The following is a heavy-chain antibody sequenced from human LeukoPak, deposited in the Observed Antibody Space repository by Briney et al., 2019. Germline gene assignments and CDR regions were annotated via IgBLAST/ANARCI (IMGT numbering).Heavy chain of an antibody. Sequence: GGSLRLFCAASGSTLSSNWMHCVRQAPGKGLVWVSRINSDGSSTSYADSVKGRFTISRDNAKNTLYLQMNSLRAEDTAVYYCARVSPLGYCSSTSCGPFFDIWGQGTMVTVSS. CDR2: INSDGSST. V-gene: IGHV3-74*01. D-gene: IGHD2-2*01. CDR1: GSTLSSNW. CDR3: ARVSPLGYCSSTSCGPFFDI. J-gene: IGHJ3*02.